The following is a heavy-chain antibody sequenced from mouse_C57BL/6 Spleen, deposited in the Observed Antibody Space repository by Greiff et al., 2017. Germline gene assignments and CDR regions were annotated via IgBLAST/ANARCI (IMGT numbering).Heavy chain of an antibody. CDR2: IYPGDGDT. CDR1: GYAFSSSW. V-gene: IGHV1-82*01. J-gene: IGHJ2*01. Sequence: QVQLQQSGPELVKPGASVKIPCKASGYAFSSSWMNWVKQRPGKGLEWIGRIYPGDGDTNYNGKFKGKATLTADKSSSTAYMQLSSLTSEDSAVYFCASNYPFDYWGQGTTLTVSS. CDR3: ASNYPFDY. D-gene: IGHD2-1*01.